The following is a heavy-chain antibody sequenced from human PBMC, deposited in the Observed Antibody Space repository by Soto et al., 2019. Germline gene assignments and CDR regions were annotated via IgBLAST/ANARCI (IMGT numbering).Heavy chain of an antibody. J-gene: IGHJ6*02. D-gene: IGHD6-25*01. V-gene: IGHV4-59*08. CDR2: VHYSGNT. CDR3: ERHKDAGSDRGGMDV. Sequence: QVQLQESGPGLVKPSETLSLTCTVSGGSISNFYWTWIRQPPGKGLEWIGNVHYSGNTNYNPSLKSRVTTSVDTAKNQLSLNLSSVTAADTAVYDCERHKDAGSDRGGMDVWGQGTTVTVSS. CDR1: GGSISNFY.